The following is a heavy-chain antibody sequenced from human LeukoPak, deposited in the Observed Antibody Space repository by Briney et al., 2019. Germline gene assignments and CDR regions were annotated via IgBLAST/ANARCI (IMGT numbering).Heavy chain of an antibody. Sequence: ASVKVSCKVSGYTLTELSMHWVRQAPGKGLEWMGGFDPEDGETIYAQKFQGRVTMTEDTSTDTAYMELSSLRSEDTTVYYCATEWELRLDYYYGVDVWGQGTTVTVSS. CDR1: GYTLTELS. J-gene: IGHJ6*02. CDR3: ATEWELRLDYYYGVDV. CDR2: FDPEDGET. V-gene: IGHV1-24*01. D-gene: IGHD1-26*01.